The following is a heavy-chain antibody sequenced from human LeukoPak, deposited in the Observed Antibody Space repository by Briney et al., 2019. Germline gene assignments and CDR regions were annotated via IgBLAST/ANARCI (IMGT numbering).Heavy chain of an antibody. V-gene: IGHV3-7*01. D-gene: IGHD5-24*01. CDR2: IKQDGSDK. CDR1: GFTFSSYW. Sequence: GGSLRLSCAASGFTFSSYWMSWVRQAPGKGLEWVANIKQDGSDKYSVDSVKGRFTISRDNAKNSLYLQMNSLRAEDTAVYYCARDKSRDGYMYYFDYWGQGTLVTVSS. CDR3: ARDKSRDGYMYYFDY. J-gene: IGHJ4*02.